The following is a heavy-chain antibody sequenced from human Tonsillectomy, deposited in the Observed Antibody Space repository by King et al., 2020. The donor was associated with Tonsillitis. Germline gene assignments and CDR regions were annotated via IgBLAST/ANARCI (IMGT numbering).Heavy chain of an antibody. CDR1: GFTFSNYW. Sequence: VQLAESGGGLVQPGGSLRLSCAVSGFTFSNYWMSWVRQAPGKGLEWVANIKQDGSEKYYVDSVKGRFTISRDNAKNSLYLQMNSLRAEDTAVYYCARKRGGGGMDVWGQGTTVTVSS. V-gene: IGHV3-7*01. CDR2: IKQDGSEK. D-gene: IGHD2-15*01. CDR3: ARKRGGGGMDV. J-gene: IGHJ6*02.